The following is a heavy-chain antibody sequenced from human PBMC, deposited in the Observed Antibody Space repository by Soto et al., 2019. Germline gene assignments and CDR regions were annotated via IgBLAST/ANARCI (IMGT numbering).Heavy chain of an antibody. CDR2: TIPVFNTA. J-gene: IGHJ3*02. V-gene: IGHV1-69*06. D-gene: IGHD3-10*01. Sequence: QVQLEQSGAEVKKPGSSVKVSCKASGGTLSDHGVAWLRQAPGQGLEWMGGTIPVFNTAKYAQKLQGRVTVRAEKFTNIAYMELSSMRSENTAFYFCARGVFGSGNYYTGPAAFDIWGQGTMVIVSS. CDR1: GGTLSDHG. CDR3: ARGVFGSGNYYTGPAAFDI.